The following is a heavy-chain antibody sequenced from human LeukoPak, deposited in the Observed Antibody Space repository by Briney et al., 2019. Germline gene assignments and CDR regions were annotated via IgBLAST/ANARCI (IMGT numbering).Heavy chain of an antibody. Sequence: SGGSLRLSCAASGFTFSSYAMHWVRQAPGKGLEWVAVISYDGSNKYYADPVKGRFTISRDNSKNTLYLQMNSLRAEDTAVYYCARICSTTDCLISAWGQGTLVTVSS. D-gene: IGHD2-2*01. V-gene: IGHV3-30*04. CDR1: GFTFSSYA. CDR2: ISYDGSNK. CDR3: ARICSTTDCLISA. J-gene: IGHJ4*02.